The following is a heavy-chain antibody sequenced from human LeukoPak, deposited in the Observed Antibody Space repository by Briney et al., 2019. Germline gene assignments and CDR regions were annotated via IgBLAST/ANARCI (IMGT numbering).Heavy chain of an antibody. CDR2: ISWNSGSI. V-gene: IGHV3-9*01. CDR1: GFTFDDYA. D-gene: IGHD3-3*02. J-gene: IGHJ6*02. Sequence: GGSLRLSCAASGFTFDDYAMHWVRQAPGKGLEWVSGISWNSGSIGYADSVKGRFTISRDNAKNSLYLQMNSLRAEDTALYYCAKGHFWGAPKDYYGMDVWGQGTTVTVSS. CDR3: AKGHFWGAPKDYYGMDV.